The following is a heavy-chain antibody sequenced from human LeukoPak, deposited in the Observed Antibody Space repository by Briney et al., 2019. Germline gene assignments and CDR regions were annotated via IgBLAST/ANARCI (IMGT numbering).Heavy chain of an antibody. D-gene: IGHD6-19*01. CDR1: GDSISSYY. V-gene: IGHV4-59*01. J-gene: IGHJ4*02. Sequence: SETLSLTCNVSGDSISSYYWSWIRQTPGKGLEWSGYIYYSGSNNYHPSLKSRVTISVDTSKEQLSLKLSSVTAADTAVYYCARHYPLAGFDYWGRGILVTVSS. CDR3: ARHYPLAGFDY. CDR2: IYYSGSN.